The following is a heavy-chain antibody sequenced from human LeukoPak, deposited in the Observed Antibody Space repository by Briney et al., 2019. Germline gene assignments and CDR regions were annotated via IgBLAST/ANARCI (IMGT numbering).Heavy chain of an antibody. CDR1: VRSFSGYN. V-gene: IGHV4-34*01. J-gene: IGHJ5*02. CDR3: ARVTMIVVVNWFDP. CDR2: INHSGST. Sequence: TSETLSLTWAVHVRSFSGYNRSWIRQPPWKGLEWIGEINHSGSTNYNPSLKSRVTISVDTSKNQFSLKLSSVTAADTAVYYCARVTMIVVVNWFDPWGQGTLVTVSS. D-gene: IGHD3-22*01.